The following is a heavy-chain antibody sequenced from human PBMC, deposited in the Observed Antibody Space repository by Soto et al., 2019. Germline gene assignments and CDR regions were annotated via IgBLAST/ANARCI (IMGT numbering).Heavy chain of an antibody. J-gene: IGHJ5*02. CDR2: ISGQGGTT. V-gene: IGHV3-23*04. D-gene: IGHD4-4*01. CDR1: GFTIGDYW. Sequence: EVQLVESGGGLVPPGGSLRLSCAASGFTIGDYWMSWVRQAPGKGLEWVADISGQGGTTYYADSVKGRFIISRDKSKNTLSLQMTSMRVEDTAVYYCAKENDYSIIESNWFDAWGPGTLVTVST. CDR3: AKENDYSIIESNWFDA.